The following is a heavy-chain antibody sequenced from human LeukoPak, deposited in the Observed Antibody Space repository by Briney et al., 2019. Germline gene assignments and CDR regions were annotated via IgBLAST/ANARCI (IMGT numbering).Heavy chain of an antibody. CDR3: ARGTYGSGLRES. Sequence: SETLSLPCTVSGGSMRSYYWSWIRQPPGKGLEWIGYIYSSGSTKYNPSLKSRVTISVDTSKSQFSLKLSSVTAADTAVHYCARGTYGSGLRESWGQGTLVTVSS. D-gene: IGHD6-19*01. CDR1: GGSMRSYY. V-gene: IGHV4-59*01. J-gene: IGHJ5*02. CDR2: IYSSGST.